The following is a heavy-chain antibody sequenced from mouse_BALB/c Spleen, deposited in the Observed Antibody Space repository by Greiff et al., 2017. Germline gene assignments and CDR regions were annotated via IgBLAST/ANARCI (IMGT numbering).Heavy chain of an antibody. J-gene: IGHJ4*01. CDR2: ISYSGST. CDR1: GYSITSDYA. CDR3: ARGDGYYVRYAMDY. Sequence: EVQLVESGPGLVKPSQSLSLTCTVTGYSITSDYAWNWIRQFPGNKLEWMGYISYSGSTSYNPSLKSRISITRDTSKNQFFLQLNSVTTEDTATYYCARGDGYYVRYAMDYWGQGTSVTVSS. V-gene: IGHV3-2*02. D-gene: IGHD2-3*01.